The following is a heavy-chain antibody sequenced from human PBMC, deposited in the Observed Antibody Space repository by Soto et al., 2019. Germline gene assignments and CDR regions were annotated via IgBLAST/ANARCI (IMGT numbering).Heavy chain of an antibody. V-gene: IGHV1-69*06. CDR1: GGTFTSYA. CDR3: AKLVGPAARRSSMDV. D-gene: IGHD2-2*01. Sequence: QVQLVQSGAEVKKPGSSVKVYCKASGGTFTSYAVSWVRQAPGQGLEWMGVSIPIFGTANYARKFQGRVTITADKSTSTAYMELSSLRSEDTAVYYCAKLVGPAARRSSMDVWGQGTTVTVSS. CDR2: SIPIFGTA. J-gene: IGHJ6*02.